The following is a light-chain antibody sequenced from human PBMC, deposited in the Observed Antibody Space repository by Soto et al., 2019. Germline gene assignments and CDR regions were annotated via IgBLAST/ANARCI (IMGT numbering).Light chain of an antibody. CDR3: SSYTTSNPLE. V-gene: IGLV2-14*03. Sequence: QSVLTQPASVSGSPGQSITISCTGTSSDVGGYNYVSWYQQHPGKAPKLMIYDVSHRPSGVSTRFSGSKSGNTASLTISGLQAEDEADYYCSSYTTSNPLEFGGGTKLTVL. CDR2: DVS. J-gene: IGLJ3*02. CDR1: SSDVGGYNY.